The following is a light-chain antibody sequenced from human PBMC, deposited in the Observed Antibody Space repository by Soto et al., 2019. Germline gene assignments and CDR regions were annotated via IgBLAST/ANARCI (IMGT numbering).Light chain of an antibody. V-gene: IGKV1-5*01. J-gene: IGKJ1*01. CDR2: NAS. Sequence: DIQMTQSPSTLSASVGDRVTITCRASRTIERWLAWYQQKPGKPPKLLILNASTLGSGVPSTFSGSGSGTEFTLTVIGLQADDFATYYCQHCDTYWPFGQGTKVALK. CDR3: QHCDTYWP. CDR1: RTIERW.